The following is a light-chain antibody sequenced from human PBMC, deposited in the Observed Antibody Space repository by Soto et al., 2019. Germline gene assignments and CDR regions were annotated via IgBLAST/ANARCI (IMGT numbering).Light chain of an antibody. CDR1: SSNIGSNY. CDR3: AAGDDSLRGYV. Sequence: QSVLTQPPSASGTPGQRVTISCSGSSSNIGSNYVYWYQQLPGTAPKLLIYRNNQRPSGVPDRFSGSKSGTSASLAISGLGSEDEADYYCAAGDDSLRGYVLGTGTKVTAL. V-gene: IGLV1-47*01. J-gene: IGLJ1*01. CDR2: RNN.